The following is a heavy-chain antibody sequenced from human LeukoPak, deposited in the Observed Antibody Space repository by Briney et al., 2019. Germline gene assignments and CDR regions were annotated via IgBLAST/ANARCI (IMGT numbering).Heavy chain of an antibody. CDR2: IYYSGST. CDR3: ARLGNIGGIDP. V-gene: IGHV4-59*08. Sequence: PSETLSLTCTVSGYSISSGYYWSWIRQPPGKGLEWIGYIYYSGSTNYNPSLKSRVTISVDTSKNQFSLKLSSVTAADTAVYYCARLGNIGGIDPWGQGTLVTVSS. J-gene: IGHJ5*02. CDR1: GYSISSGYY. D-gene: IGHD3-16*01.